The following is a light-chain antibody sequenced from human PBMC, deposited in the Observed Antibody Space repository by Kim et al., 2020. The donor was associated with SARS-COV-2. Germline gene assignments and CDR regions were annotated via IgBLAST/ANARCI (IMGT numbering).Light chain of an antibody. CDR3: CSYAGSYNVV. Sequence: GQSVTISCTGTSSDVGGYNYVSWYQQHPGKAPKLMIYDVSTRPAGVPDRFSGAKSGNAASLTISGLQAEDEADYYCCSYAGSYNVVFGGGTKLTVL. CDR1: SSDVGGYNY. V-gene: IGLV2-11*01. CDR2: DVS. J-gene: IGLJ2*01.